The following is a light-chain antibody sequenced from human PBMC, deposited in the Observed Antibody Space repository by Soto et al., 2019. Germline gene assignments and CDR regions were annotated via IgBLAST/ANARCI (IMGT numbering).Light chain of an antibody. CDR2: DAS. CDR3: QQRSNWPLT. Sequence: EFVLTQSPGTLSLSPGERATLSCRASQSVSSSYLAWYQQKPGQAPNLLIYDASNRATGIPARFSGSGSGTDFTLTISSLEPEDFAVYYCQQRSNWPLTFGQGTRLEIK. CDR1: QSVSSSY. J-gene: IGKJ5*01. V-gene: IGKV3D-20*02.